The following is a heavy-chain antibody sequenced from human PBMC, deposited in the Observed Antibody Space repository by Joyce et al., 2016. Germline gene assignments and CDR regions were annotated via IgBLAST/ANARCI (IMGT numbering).Heavy chain of an antibody. CDR1: GFSFRYFL. D-gene: IGHD6-13*01. CDR3: TRGSGTGWFDP. V-gene: IGHV3-7*03. CDR2: INEDGSEK. J-gene: IGHJ5*02. Sequence: EVYLVESGGGLVQPGGSLSFSGAASGFSFRYFLMDWVRQAPGKGLEGVAQINEDGSEKNYMDSLRGRFTISRDNAKNSVDLQINSLRVEDTAVYYCTRGSGTGWFDPWGQGTLVTVSS.